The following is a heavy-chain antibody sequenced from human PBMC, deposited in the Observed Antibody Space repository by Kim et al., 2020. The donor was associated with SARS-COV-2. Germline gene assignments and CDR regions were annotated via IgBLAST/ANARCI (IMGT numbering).Heavy chain of an antibody. D-gene: IGHD3-10*01. CDR3: ARVGSGKWFGELLHIDY. V-gene: IGHV4-31*02. Sequence: GLEWIGYIYYTGDAYYNPSLKSRVTISVDASKTRFSLKMGYVTAADTAVYYCARVGSGKWFGELLHIDYWGQGTLVTVSS. CDR2: IYYTGDA. J-gene: IGHJ4*02.